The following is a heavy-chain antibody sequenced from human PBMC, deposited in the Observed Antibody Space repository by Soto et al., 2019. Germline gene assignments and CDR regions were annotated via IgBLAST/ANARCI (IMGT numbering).Heavy chain of an antibody. CDR1: GGSISSSSYF. V-gene: IGHV4-39*01. CDR3: ARHPSDFWFDP. CDR2: IYYSGST. Sequence: SETLSLTCSVSGGSISSSSYFWGWIRQPPGKGLEWIGSIYYSGSTHYNPSLKSRVTVSVDTSKNQFSLKPSSVTAADTAVYYCARHPSDFWFDPWGQGTLVTVSS. J-gene: IGHJ5*02. D-gene: IGHD2-21*02.